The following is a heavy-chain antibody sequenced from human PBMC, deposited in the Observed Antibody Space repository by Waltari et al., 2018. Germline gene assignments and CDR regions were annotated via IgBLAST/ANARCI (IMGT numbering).Heavy chain of an antibody. CDR3: SRCPFAVDPNNQYWAEY. D-gene: IGHD2-15*01. Sequence: EVQLVESGGGLVQPGRSLRLSCTASGFTFGDYAVNWVRQAPGKGLEWVDFIRCKAYGGTSEFAASVKDRFTISRDDSESIAFLQMNNLKTEDTAVYYCSRCPFAVDPNNQYWAEYWGQGTLVTVSS. J-gene: IGHJ4*02. V-gene: IGHV3-49*04. CDR1: GFTFGDYA. CDR2: IRCKAYGGTS.